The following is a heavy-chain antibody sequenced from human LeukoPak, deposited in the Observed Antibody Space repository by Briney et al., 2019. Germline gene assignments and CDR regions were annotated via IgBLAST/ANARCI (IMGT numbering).Heavy chain of an antibody. Sequence: ASVKVSCKASGYTFTSYYMHWVRQAPGQGLEWMGIINPSGGSTSYAQKFQGRVTMTRDTSTSTVYMELSSLRSEDTAVYYCARDALGKRDYYDSSDYWGQGTLVTVSS. CDR2: INPSGGST. D-gene: IGHD3-22*01. V-gene: IGHV1-46*01. CDR3: ARDALGKRDYYDSSDY. J-gene: IGHJ4*02. CDR1: GYTFTSYY.